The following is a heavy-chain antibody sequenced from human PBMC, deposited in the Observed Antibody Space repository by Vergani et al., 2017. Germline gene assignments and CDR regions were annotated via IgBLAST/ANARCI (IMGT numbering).Heavy chain of an antibody. CDR2: IIPIFGTA. CDR3: AGEYTVRGWGFVER. V-gene: IGHV1-69*06. Sequence: QVQLVESGAEVKKPGSSVKVSCKASGGTFSSYAISWVRQAPGQGLEWMGGIIPIFGTANYAQTFQGRVTITADKSTSTAYMELSSLRSEDTAVYYCAGEYTVRGWGFVERWGQGTLVTVSS. J-gene: IGHJ5*02. CDR1: GGTFSSYA. D-gene: IGHD3-10*01.